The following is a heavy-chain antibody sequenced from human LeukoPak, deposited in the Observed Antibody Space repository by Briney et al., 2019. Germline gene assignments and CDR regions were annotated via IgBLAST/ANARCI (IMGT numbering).Heavy chain of an antibody. J-gene: IGHJ1*01. D-gene: IGHD3-22*01. CDR2: IIGSGDST. CDR1: GLTFSSYA. CDR3: ATFYYDRAGGEYFHY. Sequence: EGSLRLSCAASGLTFSSYAMNWVRQAPGEALEWVSAIIGSGDSTYYADSVKGRFTISRDNSKHTLYLQMNSLRAEDTALYYCATFYYDRAGGEYFHYWGQGTLVTVSS. V-gene: IGHV3-23*01.